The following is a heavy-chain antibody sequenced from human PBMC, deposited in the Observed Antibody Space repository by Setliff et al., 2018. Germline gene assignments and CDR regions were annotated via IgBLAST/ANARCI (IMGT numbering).Heavy chain of an antibody. D-gene: IGHD1-26*01. CDR1: GGSINSGSYF. V-gene: IGHV4-39*01. CDR3: ARTGTYRYFDY. CDR2: IHYSGTT. Sequence: KPSETLSLTCTVSGGSINSGSYFGAWIRQPPGKGLEWIGRIHYSGTTYYNASLKSRVTMSVDTSKNQFSLNLSSVTAADTAVYYCARTGTYRYFDYWGQGALVTVSS. J-gene: IGHJ4*02.